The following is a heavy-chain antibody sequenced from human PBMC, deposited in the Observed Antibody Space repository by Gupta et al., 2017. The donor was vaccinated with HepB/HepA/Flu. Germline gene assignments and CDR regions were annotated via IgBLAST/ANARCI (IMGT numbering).Heavy chain of an antibody. Sequence: QVQLVQSGAEVKKPGSSVKVSCKASGGTFSSYAIRWVRQAPVQGLEWMGGIIPIFGTANYAQKFQGRVTITADESTSTAYMELSSLRSEDTAVYYCARDLSDIVVVPAAMGYFDLWGRGTLVTVSS. CDR3: ARDLSDIVVVPAAMGYFDL. CDR2: IIPIFGTA. J-gene: IGHJ2*01. V-gene: IGHV1-69*01. CDR1: GGTFSSYA. D-gene: IGHD2-2*01.